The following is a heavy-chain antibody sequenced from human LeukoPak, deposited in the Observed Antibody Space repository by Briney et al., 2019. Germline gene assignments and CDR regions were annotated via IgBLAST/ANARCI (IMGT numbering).Heavy chain of an antibody. V-gene: IGHV4-38-2*02. CDR2: IYHSGST. D-gene: IGHD3-3*01. J-gene: IGHJ3*02. CDR1: GYSISGGYY. CDR3: ARDFSIFGVVRHITPPVDYAFDI. Sequence: SETLSLTCTVSGYSISGGYYWGWIRQPPGKGLEWIGSIYHSGSTYYNPSLKSRVTISVDTSKNQFSLKLSSVTAADTAVYYCARDFSIFGVVRHITPPVDYAFDIWGQGTMVTVSS.